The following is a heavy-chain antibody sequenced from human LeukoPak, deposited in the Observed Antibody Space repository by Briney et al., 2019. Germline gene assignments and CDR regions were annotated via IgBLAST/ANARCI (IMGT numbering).Heavy chain of an antibody. Sequence: PGGSLRLFCAASGFTFSDYYMSWIRQAPGKGLEWVSYISSSGSTIYYADSVKGRFTISRDNAKNSLYLQMNSLRAEDTAVYYCARGYCSSTSCYVRDAFDIWGQGTMVTVSS. CDR2: ISSSGSTI. V-gene: IGHV3-11*04. J-gene: IGHJ3*02. D-gene: IGHD2-2*01. CDR3: ARGYCSSTSCYVRDAFDI. CDR1: GFTFSDYY.